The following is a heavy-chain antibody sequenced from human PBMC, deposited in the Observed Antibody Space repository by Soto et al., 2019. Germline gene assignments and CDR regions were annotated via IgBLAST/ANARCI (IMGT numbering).Heavy chain of an antibody. J-gene: IGHJ4*02. CDR1: GFTFNSYA. Sequence: DVQLVESGGGLIQPGGSLRLSCEASGFTFNSYAMHWVRQAPGKGLEFVSAISSYGADRYYADSVKGRFAISRDNSKNTLYFQMSSLRAEDTVLYYCVKEGYLRSDWYGQFDYWGQGALVTVSS. CDR3: VKEGYLRSDWYGQFDY. V-gene: IGHV3-64D*06. CDR2: ISSYGADR. D-gene: IGHD6-19*01.